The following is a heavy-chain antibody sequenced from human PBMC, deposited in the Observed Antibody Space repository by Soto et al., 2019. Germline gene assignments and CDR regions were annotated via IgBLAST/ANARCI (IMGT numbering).Heavy chain of an antibody. V-gene: IGHV1-18*01. CDR1: GYTFANYG. CDR2: ITPYNGHT. Sequence: AAVKVSCQASGYTFANYGVTWVRQAPGQGRDWMGWITPYNGHTQYALKVQGRVTMTTDTSTSTAYMELWSLRSDDTAVYYCARAGDYGSFYFFDYWG. J-gene: IGHJ4*01. D-gene: IGHD3-10*01. CDR3: ARAGDYGSFYFFDY.